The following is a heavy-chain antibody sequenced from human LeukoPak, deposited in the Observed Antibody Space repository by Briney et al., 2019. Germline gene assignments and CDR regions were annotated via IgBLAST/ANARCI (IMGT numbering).Heavy chain of an antibody. CDR2: IYTSGST. CDR3: ARAQWTGDLSYNWFDP. CDR1: GGSISSGSYY. V-gene: IGHV4-61*02. Sequence: SQTLSLTCTVSGGSISSGSYYWSWIRQPAGKGLEWIGRIYTSGSTNYNPSLKSRVTISVDTSKNQFSLKLSSVTAADTAVYYCARAQWTGDLSYNWFDPWGQGTLVTVSS. J-gene: IGHJ5*02. D-gene: IGHD3/OR15-3a*01.